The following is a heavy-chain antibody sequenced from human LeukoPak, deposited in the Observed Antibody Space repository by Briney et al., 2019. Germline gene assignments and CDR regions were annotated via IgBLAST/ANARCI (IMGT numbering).Heavy chain of an antibody. Sequence: GGSLRLSCAASGFTFSDNYMSWIRQAPGKGLEWVSYISSSGSIYYADSLKGRFNISRDKAKNSLYMQMNSPRAEDTAVYYCARDWRDSSGKFPNDAFDIWGQGTMVTVSS. D-gene: IGHD3-22*01. CDR3: ARDWRDSSGKFPNDAFDI. CDR2: ISSSGSI. V-gene: IGHV3-11*04. CDR1: GFTFSDNY. J-gene: IGHJ3*02.